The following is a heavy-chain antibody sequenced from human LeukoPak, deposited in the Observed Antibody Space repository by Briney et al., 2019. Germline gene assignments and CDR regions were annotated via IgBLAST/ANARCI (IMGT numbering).Heavy chain of an antibody. D-gene: IGHD5-12*01. J-gene: IGHJ2*01. Sequence: SETLSLTCTVSGGSIRSYYWSWIRQPAGKGLEWIGRIYTSGSTNYNPSLKSRVTMSVDTSKNQFSLKLSSVTAADTAVYYCARFTDSGYPKPWYFDLWGRGTLVTVSS. CDR2: IYTSGST. CDR3: ARFTDSGYPKPWYFDL. CDR1: GGSIRSYY. V-gene: IGHV4-4*07.